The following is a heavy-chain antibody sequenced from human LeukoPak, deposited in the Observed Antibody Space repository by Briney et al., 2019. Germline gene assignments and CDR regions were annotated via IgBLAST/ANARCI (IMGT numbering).Heavy chain of an antibody. Sequence: PSETLSLTCTVSGGSISSYYWSWIRQPPGKGLEWIGYIYYSGSTNYNPSLKSRVTISVDTSKNQFSLKLSSVTAADTAVYYCARGGQGMGSSWYKAYNWFDPWGQGTLVTVSS. V-gene: IGHV4-59*01. D-gene: IGHD6-13*01. CDR1: GGSISSYY. J-gene: IGHJ5*02. CDR3: ARGGQGMGSSWYKAYNWFDP. CDR2: IYYSGST.